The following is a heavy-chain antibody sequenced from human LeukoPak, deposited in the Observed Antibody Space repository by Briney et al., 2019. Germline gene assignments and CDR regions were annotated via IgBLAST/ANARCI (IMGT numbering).Heavy chain of an antibody. CDR3: AKTNDTYDYVWGSYRPNFPYYFDY. J-gene: IGHJ4*02. CDR1: GFTFSSYA. V-gene: IGHV3-23*01. Sequence: GGSLRLSCAASGFTFSSYAMSWVRQAPGKGLEWVSAISGMGGSTYYADSVKGRFTISRDNSKNTLYLQMNSLRAEDTAVYYCAKTNDTYDYVWGSYRPNFPYYFDYWGQGTLVTVSS. CDR2: ISGMGGST. D-gene: IGHD3-16*02.